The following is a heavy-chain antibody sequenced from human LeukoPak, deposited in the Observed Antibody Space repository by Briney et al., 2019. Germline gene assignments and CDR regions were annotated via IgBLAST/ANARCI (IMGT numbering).Heavy chain of an antibody. Sequence: ASVTVSFKASGYTFTGYYMHWVRQAPGQGLEWMGWINPNSGGTNYAQKFQGRVTMTRDTSISTAYMELSRLRSDDTAVYYCASVFWYSSSWSFDYWGQGTLVTVSS. V-gene: IGHV1-2*02. CDR2: INPNSGGT. CDR1: GYTFTGYY. J-gene: IGHJ4*02. D-gene: IGHD6-13*01. CDR3: ASVFWYSSSWSFDY.